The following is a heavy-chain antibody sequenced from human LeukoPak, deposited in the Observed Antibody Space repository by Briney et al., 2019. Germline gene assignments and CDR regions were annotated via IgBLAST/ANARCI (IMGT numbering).Heavy chain of an antibody. D-gene: IGHD4-17*01. J-gene: IGHJ4*02. CDR1: GFTFSRYG. CDR2: ISPAGSSR. V-gene: IGHV3-30*18. CDR3: AKEIHDYGAVDY. Sequence: PGRSLRLSCAASGFTFSRYGMHWVRQAPGKGLEWVAVISPAGSSRYHADSVEGRFTISRDNSMNTLYLQMNSLRPEDTAVYYCAKEIHDYGAVDYWGQGTLVTVS.